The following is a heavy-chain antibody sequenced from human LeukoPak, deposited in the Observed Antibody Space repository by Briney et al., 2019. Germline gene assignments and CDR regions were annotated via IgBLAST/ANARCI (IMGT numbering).Heavy chain of an antibody. D-gene: IGHD6-19*01. CDR1: GFTFSSYS. CDR3: ATGSSGGYSSAKLVDY. V-gene: IGHV3-21*01. J-gene: IGHJ4*02. Sequence: GGSLRLSCAASGFTFSSYSMNWVRQAPGKGLEWVSSISSSSSYIYYADSVKGRFTISRDNAKNSLYLQMNSLRAEDTAVYYCATGSSGGYSSAKLVDYWGQGTLVTVSS. CDR2: ISSSSSYI.